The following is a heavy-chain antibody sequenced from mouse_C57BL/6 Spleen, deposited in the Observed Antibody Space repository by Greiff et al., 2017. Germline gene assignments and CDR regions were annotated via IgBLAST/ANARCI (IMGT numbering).Heavy chain of an antibody. D-gene: IGHD2-5*01. V-gene: IGHV5-4*01. J-gene: IGHJ2*01. Sequence: EVQLVESGGGLVKPGGSLKLSCAASGFTFSSYAMSWVRQTPEKRLEWVATISDGGSYTYYPDNVKGRFTISRDNAKNNLYLQMSHLKSEDTAMYYCARDRSNWDYWGQGTTLTVSS. CDR1: GFTFSSYA. CDR3: ARDRSNWDY. CDR2: ISDGGSYT.